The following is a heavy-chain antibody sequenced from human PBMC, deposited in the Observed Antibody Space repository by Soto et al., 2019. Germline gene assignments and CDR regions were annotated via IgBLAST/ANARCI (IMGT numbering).Heavy chain of an antibody. CDR2: ISSSSSYI. J-gene: IGHJ6*03. D-gene: IGHD6-6*01. CDR3: ARAKEQLVDRAYYYMDV. V-gene: IGHV3-21*01. Sequence: EVQLVESGGGLVKPGGSLRLSCAASGFTFSSYSMNWVRQAPGKGLEWVSSISSSSSYIYYADSVKGRFTISRDNAKNSLYLQMNGLRAEDTAVYYCARAKEQLVDRAYYYMDVWGKGTTVTVSS. CDR1: GFTFSSYS.